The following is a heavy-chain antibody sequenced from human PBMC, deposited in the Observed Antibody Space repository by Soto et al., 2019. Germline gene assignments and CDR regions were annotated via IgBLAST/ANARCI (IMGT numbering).Heavy chain of an antibody. J-gene: IGHJ4*02. Sequence: SETLSLTCAVYGGSFSGYYWSWIRQPPGKGLEWIGEINHSGSTNYNPSLKSRVTISVDTSKNQFSLKLSSVTAADTAVYYCARAAPSTYGSHDFWGQGTLVTVSS. CDR2: INHSGST. CDR1: GGSFSGYY. V-gene: IGHV4-34*01. CDR3: ARAAPSTYGSHDF. D-gene: IGHD5-12*01.